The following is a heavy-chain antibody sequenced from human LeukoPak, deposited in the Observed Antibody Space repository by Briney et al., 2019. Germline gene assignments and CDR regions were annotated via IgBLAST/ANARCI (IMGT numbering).Heavy chain of an antibody. CDR1: GFTFSSYA. CDR3: ARDAGWNYGHYYYYMDV. D-gene: IGHD1-7*01. Sequence: GGSLRLSCAASGFTFSSYAMHWVRQAPGKGLEWVAVISYDGSNKYYADSVKGRFTISRDNSKNTLYLQMNSLRAEDTAVYYCARDAGWNYGHYYYYMDVWGKGTTVTVSS. J-gene: IGHJ6*03. V-gene: IGHV3-30-3*01. CDR2: ISYDGSNK.